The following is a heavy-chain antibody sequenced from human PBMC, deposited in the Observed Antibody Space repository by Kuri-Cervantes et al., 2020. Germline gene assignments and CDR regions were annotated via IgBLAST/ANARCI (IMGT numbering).Heavy chain of an antibody. CDR2: ISYDGSNK. Sequence: GESLKISCAASGFTFSSYAMHWVRQAPGKGLEWVAVISYDGSNKYYADSVKGRFTVSRDNSKNTLYLQMNSLRAEDTAVYYCAREYGSGSGYFVYWGQGTLVTVSS. CDR3: AREYGSGSGYFVY. J-gene: IGHJ4*02. V-gene: IGHV3-30-3*01. D-gene: IGHD3-10*01. CDR1: GFTFSSYA.